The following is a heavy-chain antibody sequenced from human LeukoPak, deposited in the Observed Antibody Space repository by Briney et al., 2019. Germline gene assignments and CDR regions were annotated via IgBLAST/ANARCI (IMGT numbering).Heavy chain of an antibody. V-gene: IGHV4-61*02. CDR3: ATVDIVATGQNY. Sequence: SQTLSLTCTVSGGSISSGSYYWSWIRQPAGKGLEWIGRIYTSGSTNYNPSLKSRVTISVDTSKNQFSLKLSSVTAADRAVYYCATVDIVATGQNYWGQRTLVTVSS. J-gene: IGHJ4*02. CDR2: IYTSGST. D-gene: IGHD5-12*01. CDR1: GGSISSGSYY.